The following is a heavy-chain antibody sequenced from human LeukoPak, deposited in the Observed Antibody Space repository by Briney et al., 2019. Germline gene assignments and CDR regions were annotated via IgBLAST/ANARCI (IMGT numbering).Heavy chain of an antibody. J-gene: IGHJ4*02. Sequence: GGSLRLSCAASGFTVSSNYMSWVRQAPGKGLEWVSVIYSGGSTYYADSVKGRFTISRDNSKNTLYLQMDSLRAEDTAVYYCARERDGNIFDYWGQGTLVAVSS. V-gene: IGHV3-53*01. CDR2: IYSGGST. D-gene: IGHD4-23*01. CDR3: ARERDGNIFDY. CDR1: GFTVSSNY.